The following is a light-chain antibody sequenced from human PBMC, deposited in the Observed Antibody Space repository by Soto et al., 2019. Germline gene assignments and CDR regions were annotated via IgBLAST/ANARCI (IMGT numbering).Light chain of an antibody. CDR2: GAS. J-gene: IGKJ1*01. Sequence: DIQMTQSPSSVSASVGDRVTITCRASQGVNNWVAWYQLKSGKAPNLLIYGASSLQSGVPSRFSGSGSGTDFTLTLSSLQPEDFATYFCQQADSFPLTFGQGTKVEI. CDR1: QGVNNW. V-gene: IGKV1-12*01. CDR3: QQADSFPLT.